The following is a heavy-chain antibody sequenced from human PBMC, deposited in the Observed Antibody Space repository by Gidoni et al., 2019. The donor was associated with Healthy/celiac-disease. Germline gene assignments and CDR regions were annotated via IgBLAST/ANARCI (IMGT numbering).Heavy chain of an antibody. D-gene: IGHD2-15*01. CDR3: ARHAVVRSRWGGFDP. CDR1: GYSFTSYW. V-gene: IGHV5-51*01. J-gene: IGHJ5*02. Sequence: EVQLVQSGAEVKKPGESLKISCTGSGYSFTSYWIGWVRQMPGKGLEWMGIIYPGDSDTRYSPSFQGQVTISADKSISTAYLQWSSLKASDTAMYYCARHAVVRSRWGGFDPWGQGTLVTVSS. CDR2: IYPGDSDT.